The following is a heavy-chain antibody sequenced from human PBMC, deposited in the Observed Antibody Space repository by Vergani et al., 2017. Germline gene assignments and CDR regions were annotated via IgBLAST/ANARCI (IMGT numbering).Heavy chain of an antibody. CDR2: INHSGST. CDR1: GGSFSGYY. D-gene: IGHD4-17*01. CDR3: ARVWAVNYYYYYMDV. Sequence: QVQLEESGPGLLKPSETLSLTCAVYGGSFSGYYWSWIRQPPGKGLEWIGEINHSGSTNYNPSLKSRVTISVDTSKNQFSLKLSSVTAADTAVYYCARVWAVNYYYYYMDVWGKGTTVTVSS. J-gene: IGHJ6*03. V-gene: IGHV4-34*01.